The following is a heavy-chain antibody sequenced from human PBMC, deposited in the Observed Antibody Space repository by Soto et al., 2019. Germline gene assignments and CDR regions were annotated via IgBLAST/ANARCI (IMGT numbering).Heavy chain of an antibody. Sequence: QVQLQESGPGLVKPSQTLSLTCTVSGGSISSGGYYWSWIRQHPGKGLEWIGYIYYGGSTYYNPSLESRVTIXXDXAXXQFSLKLSSVTAADTAVYYWAGDGELGIASDAFDIWGQGTMVTVSS. CDR1: GGSISSGGYY. D-gene: IGHD7-27*01. CDR2: IYYGGST. V-gene: IGHV4-31*03. CDR3: AGDGELGIASDAFDI. J-gene: IGHJ3*02.